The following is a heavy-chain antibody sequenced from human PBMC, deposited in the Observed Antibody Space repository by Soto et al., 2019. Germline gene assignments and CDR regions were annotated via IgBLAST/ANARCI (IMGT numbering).Heavy chain of an antibody. CDR3: AKRFTLFGEVKLSPDFDY. J-gene: IGHJ4*02. V-gene: IGHV3-23*01. Sequence: EVQLLESGGGLVQPEGSLRLSCAASGFTFSSHAMSWVRQAPGKGLEWVSAISYSGTTTYYAESVKGQFTISRDNSKNTLYLQMNSLRVEDTAIYYCAKRFTLFGEVKLSPDFDYWGQGTLVTVSS. CDR1: GFTFSSHA. CDR2: ISYSGTTT. D-gene: IGHD3-3*01.